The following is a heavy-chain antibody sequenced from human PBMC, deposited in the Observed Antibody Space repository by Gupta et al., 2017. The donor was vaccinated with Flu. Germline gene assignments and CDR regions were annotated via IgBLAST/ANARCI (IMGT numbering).Heavy chain of an antibody. D-gene: IGHD1-1*01. CDR3: AKYWKGNFNNCGMNV. J-gene: IGHJ6*02. Sequence: YGMHWVCQAPGKELEWVAVTSYDETNKYYADSGKGRFTISRDNSKNSLYLQMNSLRKEDTAVYYCAKYWKGNFNNCGMNVWSQGTTFTVS. V-gene: IGHV3-30*18. CDR1: YG. CDR2: TSYDETNK.